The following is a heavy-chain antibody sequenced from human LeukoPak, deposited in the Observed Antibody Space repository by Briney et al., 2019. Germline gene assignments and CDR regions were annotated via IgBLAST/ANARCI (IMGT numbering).Heavy chain of an antibody. Sequence: SETLSLTRNVSGGSVSSSDSYWGWIRQPPGKGLEWIGYIYHSGSTKYNPSLKSRVTISVDTSKNQFSLKLSSVTAADTAVYYCARDGYSGNDGLWGQGTLVTVSS. CDR1: GGSVSSSDSY. CDR2: IYHSGST. J-gene: IGHJ4*02. D-gene: IGHD5-12*01. CDR3: ARDGYSGNDGL. V-gene: IGHV4-61*08.